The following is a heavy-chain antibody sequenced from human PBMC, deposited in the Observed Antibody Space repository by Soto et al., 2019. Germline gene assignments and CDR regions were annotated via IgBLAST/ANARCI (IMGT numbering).Heavy chain of an antibody. CDR3: AKDITYSGYDAIDY. CDR1: GLIFDDYA. Sequence: EVQLVESGGGLVQTGRSLRLSCAASGLIFDDYAMHWVRQAPGKGLEWVSGISWKSGNIAYADSVKGRFTISRDSAKNSLYLEMNSLGPEDTALYFCAKDITYSGYDAIDYWGQGTLVTVSS. J-gene: IGHJ4*02. D-gene: IGHD5-12*01. CDR2: ISWKSGNI. V-gene: IGHV3-9*01.